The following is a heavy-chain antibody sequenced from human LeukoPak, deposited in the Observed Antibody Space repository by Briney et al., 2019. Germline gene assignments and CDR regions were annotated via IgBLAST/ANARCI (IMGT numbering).Heavy chain of an antibody. J-gene: IGHJ4*02. CDR3: TRAANYYDSSGYYA. Sequence: PGGSLRLSCTASGFTFGDYAMSWFRQAPGKGLEWVGFIRSKAYGWTTEYAASVKGRFTISRDDSKSIAYLQMNSLKTEDTAVYYCTRAANYYDSSGYYAWGQGTLVTVSS. D-gene: IGHD3-22*01. CDR2: IRSKAYGWTT. CDR1: GFTFGDYA. V-gene: IGHV3-49*03.